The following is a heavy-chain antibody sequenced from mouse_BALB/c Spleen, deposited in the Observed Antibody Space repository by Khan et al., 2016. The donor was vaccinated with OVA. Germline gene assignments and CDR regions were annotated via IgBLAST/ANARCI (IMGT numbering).Heavy chain of an antibody. D-gene: IGHD2-3*01. V-gene: IGHV5-12*02. CDR3: AREGDDGGLAY. J-gene: IGHJ3*01. CDR1: GFTFSDYY. Sequence: EVELVESGGGLVQPGGSLKLSCATSGFTFSDYYMYWVRQTPEKRLEWVAYISNHGSTTYYPDTLRGRFTISRDNAKNTLYLQMSRLKSEDTAIXDCAREGDDGGLAYWGQGTLVTVSA. CDR2: ISNHGSTT.